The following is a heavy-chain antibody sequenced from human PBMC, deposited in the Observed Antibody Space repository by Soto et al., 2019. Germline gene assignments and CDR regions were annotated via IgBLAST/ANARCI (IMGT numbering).Heavy chain of an antibody. J-gene: IGHJ5*02. D-gene: IGHD6-13*01. Sequence: SETLSLTCTVSGGSISSGDYYLSWIRQPPGKGLEWIGYIYYSGSTNYNPSLKSRVTISVDTSKNQFSLKLSSVTAADTAVYYCAREKEYSSSWYWFDPWGQGTLVTVSS. CDR1: GGSISSGDYY. CDR3: AREKEYSSSWYWFDP. CDR2: IYYSGST. V-gene: IGHV4-61*08.